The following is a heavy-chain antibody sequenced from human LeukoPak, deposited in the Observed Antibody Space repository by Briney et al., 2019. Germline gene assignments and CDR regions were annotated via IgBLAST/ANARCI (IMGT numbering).Heavy chain of an antibody. V-gene: IGHV3-23*01. CDR3: AKDHLLYSSGLDAFDI. D-gene: IGHD6-19*01. CDR2: ISGSGGST. CDR1: GFTFSSYA. J-gene: IGHJ3*02. Sequence: GGSLRLSCAASGFTFSSYAMSWVRQAPGKGLEWVSAISGSGGSTYYADSVKGRFTISRDNSKNTLYLQMNSLRAEDTAVYYCAKDHLLYSSGLDAFDIWGQGTMVTVSS.